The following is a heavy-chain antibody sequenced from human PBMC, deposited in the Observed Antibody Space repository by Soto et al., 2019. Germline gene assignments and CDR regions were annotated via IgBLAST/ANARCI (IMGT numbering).Heavy chain of an antibody. CDR1: GGSFSDYF. CDR3: ARGSPYYYDSSGYYSIDY. CDR2: INHSRST. Sequence: SETLSLTCAVYGGSFSDYFWSWIRQPPGKGLEWIGKINHSRSTNYNPSLKSRVTISVDTSKNQFSLKLSSVTAADTAVYYCARGSPYYYDSSGYYSIDYWGQGTLVPVSS. J-gene: IGHJ4*02. V-gene: IGHV4-34*01. D-gene: IGHD3-22*01.